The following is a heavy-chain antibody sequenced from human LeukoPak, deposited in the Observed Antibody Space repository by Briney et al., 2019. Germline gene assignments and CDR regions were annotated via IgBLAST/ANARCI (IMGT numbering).Heavy chain of an antibody. CDR3: AREILHVVVIIGNNWFDP. Sequence: PSETLSLTCTVSGGSISSSSYYWGWIRQPPGKGLEWIGSIYYSGSTYYNPSLKSRVTISVDTSKNQFSLKLSSVTAADTAVYYCAREILHVVVIIGNNWFDPWGQGALVTVSS. CDR1: GGSISSSSYY. J-gene: IGHJ5*02. V-gene: IGHV4-39*07. D-gene: IGHD3-22*01. CDR2: IYYSGST.